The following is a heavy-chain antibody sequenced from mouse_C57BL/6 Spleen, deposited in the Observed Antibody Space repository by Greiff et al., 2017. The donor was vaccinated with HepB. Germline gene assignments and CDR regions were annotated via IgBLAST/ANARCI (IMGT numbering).Heavy chain of an antibody. V-gene: IGHV1-82*01. CDR2: IYPGDGDT. D-gene: IGHD2-2*01. J-gene: IGHJ2*01. CDR1: GYAFSSSW. CDR3: ARKGYDGGFDY. Sequence: VQLQQSGPELVKPGASVKISCKASGYAFSSSWMNWVKQRPGKGLEWIGRIYPGDGDTNYNGKFKGKATLTADKSSSTAYMQLSSLTSEDSAVYFWARKGYDGGFDYWGQGTTLTVSS.